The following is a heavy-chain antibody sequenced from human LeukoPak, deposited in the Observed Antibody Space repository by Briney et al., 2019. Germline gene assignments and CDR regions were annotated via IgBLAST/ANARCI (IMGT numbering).Heavy chain of an antibody. CDR2: IYHSGST. D-gene: IGHD1-7*01. J-gene: IGHJ5*02. CDR3: AREKTNNWFDP. V-gene: IGHV4-30-2*01. CDR1: GGSISSGGYS. Sequence: PSQTLSLTCAVSGGSISSGGYSWSWIRQPPGKGLEWIGYIYHSGSTYYNPSLKSRVTISVDRSKNQFSLKLSSVTAADTAVYYCAREKTNNWFDPWGQGTLVTVSS.